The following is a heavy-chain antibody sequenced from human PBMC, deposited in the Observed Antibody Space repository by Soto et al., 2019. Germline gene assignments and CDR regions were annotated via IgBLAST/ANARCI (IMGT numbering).Heavy chain of an antibody. Sequence: SVKVSCKASGGTFSSYAISWVRQAPGQGLEWMGGIIPIFGTANYAQKFQGRVTITADESTGTAYMELSSLGSEDTAVYYCARVAGGSLYAFDIWGQGTMVTVSS. CDR2: IIPIFGTA. J-gene: IGHJ3*02. CDR3: ARVAGGSLYAFDI. CDR1: GGTFSSYA. V-gene: IGHV1-69*13. D-gene: IGHD2-15*01.